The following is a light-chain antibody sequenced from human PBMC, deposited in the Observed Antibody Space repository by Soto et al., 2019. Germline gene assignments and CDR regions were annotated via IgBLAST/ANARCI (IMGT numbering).Light chain of an antibody. CDR1: QRVLYSSNNKNY. V-gene: IGKV4-1*01. CDR3: QQYYSTPIT. J-gene: IGKJ5*01. CDR2: WAS. Sequence: DIVMTQSPDSLAVSLGERATINCKSSQRVLYSSNNKNYLAWYQQKPGQPPKLLIYWASTRESGVPDRFSGSGSGTDFTLTIGSLQAEDVAVYYCQQYYSTPITFGQGTRLEIK.